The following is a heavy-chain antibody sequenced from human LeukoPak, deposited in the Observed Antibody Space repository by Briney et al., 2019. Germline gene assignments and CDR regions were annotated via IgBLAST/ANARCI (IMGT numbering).Heavy chain of an antibody. CDR2: INHNGEAI. Sequence: GGSLRLSCAASGFPFSSHVLSWVRQAPGKGLEWIAYINHNGEAIYYPDFVKGRFIISRDNAKNSLFPQMNDLRDEDTAVYYCARDYDWAFDFWGQGTRVTVSS. CDR1: GFPFSSHV. J-gene: IGHJ4*02. D-gene: IGHD3-9*01. CDR3: ARDYDWAFDF. V-gene: IGHV3-48*02.